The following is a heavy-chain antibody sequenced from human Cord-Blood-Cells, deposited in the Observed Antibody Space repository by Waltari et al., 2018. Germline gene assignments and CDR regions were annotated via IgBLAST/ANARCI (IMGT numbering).Heavy chain of an antibody. Sequence: QVQLVQSGAEVKKPGASVKVSCKASGYTFTGYYMHWVRQAPGQGLEWMGWINPNSGGTNYAQKFQGWVTMTRDTSISTAYMELSRLRSDDTAVYYCARGPGMSGSYYFFFDYWGQGTLVTVSS. CDR3: ARGPGMSGSYYFFFDY. CDR1: GYTFTGYY. J-gene: IGHJ4*02. V-gene: IGHV1-2*04. CDR2: INPNSGGT. D-gene: IGHD1-26*01.